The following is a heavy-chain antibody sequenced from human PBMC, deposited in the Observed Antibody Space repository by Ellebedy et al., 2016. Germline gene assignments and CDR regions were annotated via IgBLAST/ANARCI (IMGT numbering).Heavy chain of an antibody. CDR2: IDNSGGGT. CDR3: ARDGVTSVVTLPLDY. J-gene: IGHJ4*02. CDR1: GFTFSNYA. V-gene: IGHV3-23*01. D-gene: IGHD4-23*01. Sequence: GESLKISCAASGFTFSNYAMSWVRQAPGKGLEWVSGIDNSGGGTFYADSVRGRFAISRDNSKNTLHLQMNSLRPDDTALYYCARDGVTSVVTLPLDYWGQGALVTVSS.